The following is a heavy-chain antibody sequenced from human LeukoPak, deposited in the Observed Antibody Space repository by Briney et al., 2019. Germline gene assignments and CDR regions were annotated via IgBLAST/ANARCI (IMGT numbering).Heavy chain of an antibody. D-gene: IGHD6-19*01. CDR1: GGSFSGYY. CDR3: ARAGIAVAGLRWFDP. Sequence: PSETLSLTCAVYGGSFSGYYWSWIRQPPGKGLEWIGEINHSGSTNYNPSLKSRVTILVDTSKNQFSLKLSSVTAADTAVYYCARAGIAVAGLRWFDPWGQGTLVTVSS. J-gene: IGHJ5*02. CDR2: INHSGST. V-gene: IGHV4-34*01.